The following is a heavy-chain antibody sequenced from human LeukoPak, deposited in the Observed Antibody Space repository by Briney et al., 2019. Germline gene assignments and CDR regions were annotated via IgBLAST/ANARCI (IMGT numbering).Heavy chain of an antibody. D-gene: IGHD1-26*01. CDR3: ARQVGAMRFDY. CDR1: GGSIRIYY. V-gene: IGHV4-59*08. CDR2: IYDSGNT. J-gene: IGHJ4*02. Sequence: SETLSLTCVVSGGSIRIYYWSWIRQPPGKGLECIGYIYDSGNTNYNPSLKSRVTISVDTSKNQFSLNLTSVTAADMAVYYCARQVGAMRFDYWGQGILVTASS.